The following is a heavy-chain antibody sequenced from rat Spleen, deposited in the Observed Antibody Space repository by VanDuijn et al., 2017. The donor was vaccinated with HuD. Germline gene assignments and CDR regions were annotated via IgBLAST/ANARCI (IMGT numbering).Heavy chain of an antibody. J-gene: IGHJ2*01. Sequence: QVQLKESGPGLVQPSQTLSLTCTVSGFSLSNYGLIWVRQPPGKGLEWMGVIWGDGSTNFNSALKSRLSISRDTSKSQVFLKMNNLQTEDTATYYCTKETVGVTPLIDYWGQGVMVTVSS. CDR3: TKETVGVTPLIDY. V-gene: IGHV2-13*01. CDR1: GFSLSNYG. CDR2: IWGDGST. D-gene: IGHD1-9*01.